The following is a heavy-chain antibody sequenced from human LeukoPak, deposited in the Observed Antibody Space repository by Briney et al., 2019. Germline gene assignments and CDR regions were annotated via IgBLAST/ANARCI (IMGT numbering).Heavy chain of an antibody. CDR1: GYTFTSYG. CDR3: ARSTVGFDAFDI. D-gene: IGHD4-23*01. CDR2: ISAYNGNT. J-gene: IGHJ3*02. V-gene: IGHV1-18*01. Sequence: ASVKVSCKASGYTFTSYGISWVRQAPGQGLEWMGWISAYNGNTNYAQKLQGRVTMTTDTSTSTACMELRSLRSDDTAVYYCARSTVGFDAFDIWGQGTMVTVSS.